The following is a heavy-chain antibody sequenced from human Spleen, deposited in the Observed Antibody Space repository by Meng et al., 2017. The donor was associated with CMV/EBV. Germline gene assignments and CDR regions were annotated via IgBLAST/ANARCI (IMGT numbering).Heavy chain of an antibody. D-gene: IGHD3-3*01. V-gene: IGHV3-7*01. CDR2: INQDGSQK. J-gene: IGHJ6*02. CDR3: ARLLAQSGYYYYYYGMDV. CDR1: GFTFSSHW. Sequence: GESLKISCAASGFTFSSHWMTWVRQAPGKGLEWVANINQDGSQKNYVDSVKGRFTISRDNAKNSLFLQMNSLRAEDTAVYYCARLLAQSGYYYYYYGMDVWGQGTTVTVSS.